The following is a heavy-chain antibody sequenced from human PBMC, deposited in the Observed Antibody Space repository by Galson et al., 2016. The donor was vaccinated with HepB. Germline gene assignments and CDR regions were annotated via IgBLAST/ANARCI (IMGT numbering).Heavy chain of an antibody. CDR2: ITGADADP. D-gene: IGHD5-18*01. CDR3: VGRGYNYGIQIN. Sequence: SLRLSCAATGFTLRTYAMSWVRQGPGKGLEWVSGITGADADPYYADAVKGRFTISRDNAKNTVYLQMNSLGVEDTAVYFCVGRGYNYGIQINWGQGTLVTVSS. J-gene: IGHJ4*02. CDR1: GFTLRTYA. V-gene: IGHV3-23*01.